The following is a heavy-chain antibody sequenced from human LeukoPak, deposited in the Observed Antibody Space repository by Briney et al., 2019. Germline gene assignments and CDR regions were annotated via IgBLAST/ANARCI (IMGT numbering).Heavy chain of an antibody. J-gene: IGHJ3*02. CDR2: INAGNGNT. V-gene: IGHV1-3*01. CDR3: ARDIRAPSLGYAFDI. D-gene: IGHD3-16*01. CDR1: GYTFTSYA. Sequence: ASVKVSCKASGYTFTSYAMHWVRQAPGQRLEWMGWINAGNGNTKHSQKFQGRVTITRDTSASTAYMELSSLRSEDTAVYYCARDIRAPSLGYAFDIWGQGTMVTVSS.